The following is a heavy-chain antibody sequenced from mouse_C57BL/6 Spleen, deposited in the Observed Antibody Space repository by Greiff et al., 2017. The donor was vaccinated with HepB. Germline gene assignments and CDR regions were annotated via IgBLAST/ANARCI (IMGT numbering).Heavy chain of an antibody. Sequence: EVMLVESGPVLVKPGASVKMSCKASGYTFTDYYMNWVKQSHGKSLEWIGVINPYNGGTSYNQKFKGKATLTVDKSSSTAYMELNSLTSEDSAVYYCARASSGYVDYWGQGTTLTVSS. CDR1: GYTFTDYY. J-gene: IGHJ2*01. V-gene: IGHV1-19*01. D-gene: IGHD3-2*02. CDR3: ARASSGYVDY. CDR2: INPYNGGT.